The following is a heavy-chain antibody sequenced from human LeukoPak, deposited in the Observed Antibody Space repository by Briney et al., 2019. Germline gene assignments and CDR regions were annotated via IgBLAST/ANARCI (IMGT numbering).Heavy chain of an antibody. V-gene: IGHV3-23*01. D-gene: IGHD6-13*01. J-gene: IGHJ4*02. CDR3: AKGLRGIAVAGAYFDY. CDR2: ISGSGGST. Sequence: GGSLRLSCAAYGFTFSTYAMNWVRQAPGKGLEWVSAISGSGGSTYYAESVKGRFTISRDSSKNTLYLKMNSLRAEDTAVYYCAKGLRGIAVAGAYFDYWGQGSLVTVSS. CDR1: GFTFSTYA.